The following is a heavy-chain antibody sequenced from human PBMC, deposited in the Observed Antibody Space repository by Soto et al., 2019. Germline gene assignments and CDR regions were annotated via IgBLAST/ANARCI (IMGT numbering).Heavy chain of an antibody. CDR1: GGSISSSSYY. J-gene: IGHJ4*02. CDR3: ARLNPPGTFDY. V-gene: IGHV4-39*01. Sequence: SETLSLTCTVSGGSISSSSYYWGWIRQPPGKGLEWIGSIYYSGSTYYNPSLKSRVTISVDTSKNQFSLKLSSVTAADTAVYYCARLNPPGTFDYWGQGTLVTVSS. D-gene: IGHD1-1*01. CDR2: IYYSGST.